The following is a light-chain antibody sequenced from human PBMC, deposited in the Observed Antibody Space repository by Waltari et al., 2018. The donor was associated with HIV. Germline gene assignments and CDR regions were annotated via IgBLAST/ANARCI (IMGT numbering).Light chain of an antibody. V-gene: IGLV1-44*01. J-gene: IGLJ2*01. CDR1: SSNIGNDA. Sequence: QSVLTQPPSASGTPGQTVTISCSGSSSNIGNDAVNWYQQLPGTAPKLLTYSNNQRPSGVPGRFSGSKSGTSASLALSGLQSEDQADYYCGTWDDSLNGWEVFGGGTKLTVL. CDR2: SNN. CDR3: GTWDDSLNGWEV.